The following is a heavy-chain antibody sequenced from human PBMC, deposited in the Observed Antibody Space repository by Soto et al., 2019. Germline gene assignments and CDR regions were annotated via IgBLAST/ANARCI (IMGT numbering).Heavy chain of an antibody. D-gene: IGHD5-18*01. V-gene: IGHV5-51*01. CDR1: GYSFTSYW. CDR3: ATDTARTYYYYGMDV. J-gene: IGHJ6*02. CDR2: IYPGDTDT. Sequence: GESLKISCKGSGYSFTSYWIGWVRQMPGKGLEWMGIIYPGDTDTRYSPSFQGQVTMSVDKSTSTAYLQWSSLKASDTAMYYCATDTARTYYYYGMDVWGQGTTVTVSS.